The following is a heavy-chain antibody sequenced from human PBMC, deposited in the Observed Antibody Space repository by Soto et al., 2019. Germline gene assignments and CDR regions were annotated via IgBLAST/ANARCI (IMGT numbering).Heavy chain of an antibody. V-gene: IGHV3-48*03. CDR3: ARRALTTSYYGLDV. CDR1: GFTFSTYE. CDR2: ISSSGTNI. D-gene: IGHD3-3*02. J-gene: IGHJ6*02. Sequence: GSLRLSCAASGFTFSTYEMNWARQAPGKGLEWVSYISSSGTNIYYADSVKGRFTISRDNAKDSLYLQMNSLRAEDTAVYYCARRALTTSYYGLDVWGQGTTVTVSS.